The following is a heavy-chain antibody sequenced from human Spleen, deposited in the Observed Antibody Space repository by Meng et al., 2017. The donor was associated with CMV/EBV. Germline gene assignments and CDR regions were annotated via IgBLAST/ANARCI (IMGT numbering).Heavy chain of an antibody. CDR3: ARVIGSPSGWYVGFDS. Sequence: GSLRLSCTVSGYSVSSASYWGWIRQSPGGLEWIGSVYPSGSSHYNPSLKSRVTISVDTSMNQFSLRLSSVTAADRAVYYCARVIGSPSGWYVGFDSWGHGALVTVSS. V-gene: IGHV4-38-2*02. CDR1: GYSVSSASY. D-gene: IGHD6-19*01. CDR2: VYPSGSS. J-gene: IGHJ4*01.